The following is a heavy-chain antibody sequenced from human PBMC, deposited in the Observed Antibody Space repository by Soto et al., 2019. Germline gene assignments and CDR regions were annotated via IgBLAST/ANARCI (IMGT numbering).Heavy chain of an antibody. J-gene: IGHJ4*02. Sequence: GGSLRLSCAASGFTFSSYAMHWVRQAPGKGLEWVAVISYDGSNKYYADSVKGRFTISRDNSKNALYLQMNSLRAEDTAVYYCARDRYFDYWGQGTLVTVSS. CDR3: ARDRYFDY. CDR2: ISYDGSNK. V-gene: IGHV3-30-3*01. CDR1: GFTFSSYA.